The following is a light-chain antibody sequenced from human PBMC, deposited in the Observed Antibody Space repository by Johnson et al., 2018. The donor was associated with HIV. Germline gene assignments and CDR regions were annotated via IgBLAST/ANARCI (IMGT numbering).Light chain of an antibody. CDR2: RNN. J-gene: IGLJ1*01. V-gene: IGLV1-44*01. CDR1: SSNIGSNT. Sequence: QSVLTQPPSASGTPGQRVTISCSGSSSNIGSNTVNWYQQLPGTAPKLLIYRNNQRTSGVPDRFSGYKSGTSASLAISGRQAEDEADSYCAAWDDSLTCSYFFGPGPKVTVL. CDR3: AAWDDSLTCSYF.